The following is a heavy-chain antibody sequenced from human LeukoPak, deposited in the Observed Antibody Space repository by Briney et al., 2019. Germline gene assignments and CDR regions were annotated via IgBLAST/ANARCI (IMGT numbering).Heavy chain of an antibody. J-gene: IGHJ4*02. D-gene: IGHD4-17*01. Sequence: PGRSLRLSCAASGFTFSSYGMHWVRQAPGKGLEWVAVIWYDGSNKYYADSVKGRFTISRGNSKNTLFLQMNSLRAEDTAVYYCARDPDDYGDYSYFDYWGQGTLVTVSS. V-gene: IGHV3-33*01. CDR3: ARDPDDYGDYSYFDY. CDR2: IWYDGSNK. CDR1: GFTFSSYG.